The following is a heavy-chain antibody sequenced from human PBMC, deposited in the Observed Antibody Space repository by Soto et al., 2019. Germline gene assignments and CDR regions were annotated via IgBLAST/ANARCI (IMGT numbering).Heavy chain of an antibody. CDR3: ARWVEVSLDYFDS. CDR2: IYHSGRT. D-gene: IGHD1-20*01. V-gene: IGHV4-31*03. J-gene: IGHJ4*02. CDR1: GGSMSNGYYY. Sequence: SETLSLTCTVSGGSMSNGYYYWSWVRQNPGKGLEWIGHIYHSGRTYYNPSLKSRVGILVDTSKNQFSLNLNSVTAADTAVYYCARWVEVSLDYFDSWGQGTPVTISS.